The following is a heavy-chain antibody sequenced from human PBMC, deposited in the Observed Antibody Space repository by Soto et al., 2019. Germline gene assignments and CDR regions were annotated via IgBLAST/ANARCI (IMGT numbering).Heavy chain of an antibody. CDR2: IYYSGST. CDR3: ARHESIAARPGLFDP. CDR1: GGSISSSSYY. J-gene: IGHJ5*02. V-gene: IGHV4-39*01. Sequence: PSETLSLTCTVSGGSISSSSYYWGWIRQPPGKGLEWIGSIYYSGSTYYNPSLKSRVTISVDTSKNQFSLKLSSVTAADTAVYYCARHESIAARPGLFDPWGQGTLVTVSS. D-gene: IGHD6-6*01.